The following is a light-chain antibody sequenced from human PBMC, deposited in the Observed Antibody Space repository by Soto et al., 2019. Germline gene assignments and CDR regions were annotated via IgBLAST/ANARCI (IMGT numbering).Light chain of an antibody. CDR2: DVS. CDR3: CSYAGTYVV. CDR1: SSDVGGYNY. Sequence: QSALTQPRSVSGSPGQSVTISCTGTSSDVGGYNYVSWYQQHPGKAPKFMIYDVSKRPSGVPDRLSGAKSGNTASLTISGLQAEDEADYYCCSYAGTYVVFGGGTQLTVL. J-gene: IGLJ2*01. V-gene: IGLV2-11*01.